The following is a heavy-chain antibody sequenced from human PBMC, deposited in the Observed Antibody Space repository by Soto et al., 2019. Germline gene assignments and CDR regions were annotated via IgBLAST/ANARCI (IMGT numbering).Heavy chain of an antibody. D-gene: IGHD1-26*01. CDR3: AKGLLAIVGTTLPRDAFNI. CDR1: RFTLSSFG. J-gene: IGHJ3*02. V-gene: IGHV3-30*18. CDR2: ISYDGSNK. Sequence: GGSLRLSCAASRFTLSSFGMPWVRQAPGKGLEWVAVISYDGSNKYYGDAVKGRFTISRDTSKNAVYLEMNSLRREDTAVYYCAKGLLAIVGTTLPRDAFNIWGQGTMVTVSS.